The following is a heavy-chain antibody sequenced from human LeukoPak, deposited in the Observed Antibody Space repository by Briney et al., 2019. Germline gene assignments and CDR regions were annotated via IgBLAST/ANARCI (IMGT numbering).Heavy chain of an antibody. D-gene: IGHD6-13*01. V-gene: IGHV3-30*14. CDR3: ARTAGIAAAGTFDY. CDR1: GFTFTNFA. Sequence: PGGSLRLSCAASGFTFTNFAMHWVRQAPGKGLEWVAVISNDEKTKYYADSVKGRFTISRDNSKNTLYLQMNSLRAEDTAVYYCARTAGIAAAGTFDYWGQGTLVAVSS. CDR2: ISNDEKTK. J-gene: IGHJ4*02.